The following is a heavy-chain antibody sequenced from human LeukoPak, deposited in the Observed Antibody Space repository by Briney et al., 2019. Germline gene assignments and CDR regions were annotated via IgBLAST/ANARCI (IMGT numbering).Heavy chain of an antibody. Sequence: GGSLRLSCAASGFTVSSNYMSWVRQAPGKGLEWVSVIFPDGLTYYADSVKGRFTISRDNSKNTLYLEMNSLRAEDTAVYYCARDLRFGELLGYFDYWGQGTLVTVSS. CDR3: ARDLRFGELLGYFDY. J-gene: IGHJ4*02. CDR2: IFPDGLT. CDR1: GFTVSSNY. V-gene: IGHV3-53*05. D-gene: IGHD3-10*01.